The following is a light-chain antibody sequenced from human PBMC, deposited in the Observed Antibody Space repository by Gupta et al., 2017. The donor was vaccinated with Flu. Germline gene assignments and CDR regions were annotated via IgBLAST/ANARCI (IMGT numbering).Light chain of an antibody. V-gene: IGLV2-11*01. J-gene: IGLJ3*02. CDR3: CSYAGSYTWM. Sequence: SALTQPRSVSGSPEKSVTISCTGASSDVGAYNYVSWYQQHPGKAPKVIIFDVTNRPSGVPDRFSGSKSGNTASLTISGLQAEDEADYYCCSYAGSYTWMFGGGTKLAVL. CDR2: DVT. CDR1: SSDVGAYNY.